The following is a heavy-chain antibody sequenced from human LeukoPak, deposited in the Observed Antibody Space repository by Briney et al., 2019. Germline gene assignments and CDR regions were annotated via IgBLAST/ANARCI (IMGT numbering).Heavy chain of an antibody. J-gene: IGHJ2*01. CDR2: ISYDGSTK. Sequence: SGGSLRLSCAVSGFTFSSFAMHWVRQAPGKGLQWVAAISYDGSTKYYSDSVKGRFTISRDNSKSTLFLQMNSLRAEDTAVHYCARVGGQLYWFFDLWGRGNLVTVSS. D-gene: IGHD2-15*01. V-gene: IGHV3-30*04. CDR1: GFTFSSFA. CDR3: ARVGGQLYWFFDL.